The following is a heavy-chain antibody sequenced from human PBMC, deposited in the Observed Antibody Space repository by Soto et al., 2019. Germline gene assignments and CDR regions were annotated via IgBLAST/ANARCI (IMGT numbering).Heavy chain of an antibody. CDR3: AKPTMNPGIAVAVTYGY. CDR2: IIPIIGRA. D-gene: IGHD6-13*01. CDR1: GDTFSSYA. J-gene: IGHJ4*03. Sequence: SVKVSCKASGDTFSSYAIRWVRQAPGQGLEWMGGIIPIIGRANYAQKFQGRVTITADTSTSTAYMELSSLRSDDTAVYYCAKPTMNPGIAVAVTYGYLGQRTLVTVSS. V-gene: IGHV1-69*10.